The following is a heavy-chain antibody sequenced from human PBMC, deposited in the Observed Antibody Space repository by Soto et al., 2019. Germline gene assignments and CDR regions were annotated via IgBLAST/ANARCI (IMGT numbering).Heavy chain of an antibody. D-gene: IGHD2-2*01. CDR2: IYYTGST. Sequence: QVQLQESGPGLVKPSQTLSLTCTVSGGSISGGPYYWTWIRQHPGSGLEWTGYIYYTGSTYYNPSLKSRVIMSVATSNNPLSLKLSSVTAADTAVYFCARVSGIVVVPTAKDPHYYYMDVWGKGTTVTVSS. CDR3: ARVSGIVVVPTAKDPHYYYMDV. V-gene: IGHV4-31*03. CDR1: GGSISGGPYY. J-gene: IGHJ6*03.